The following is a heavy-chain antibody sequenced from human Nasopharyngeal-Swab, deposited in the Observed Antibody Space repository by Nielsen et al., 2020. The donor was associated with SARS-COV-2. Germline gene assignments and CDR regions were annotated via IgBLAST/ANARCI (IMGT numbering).Heavy chain of an antibody. CDR1: GGSISSSSYY. V-gene: IGHV4-39*07. CDR3: ARDSCGNLCSDAFDT. CDR2: INHSGST. Sequence: GSLRLSCTVSGGSISSSSYYWSWIRQPPGKGLEWIGEINHSGSTNYNPSLKSRVTISVDTSKNQFSLKLSSVTPEDTAVYYCARDSCGNLCSDAFDTWGQGTMVTVSS. J-gene: IGHJ3*02. D-gene: IGHD3-16*01.